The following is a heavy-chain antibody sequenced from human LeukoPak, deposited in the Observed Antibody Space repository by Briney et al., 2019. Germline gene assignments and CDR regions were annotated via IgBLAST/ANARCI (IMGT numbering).Heavy chain of an antibody. D-gene: IGHD3-10*01. Sequence: ASVKVSCKASGYTFTSYDINWVRQAPGQGLEWMGWMNPNSGNTGYAQKFQGRVTMTRNTSISTAYMELSSLRSEDTAVYYCARGRGTMVRGVPYPYAFDIWGQGTMVTVSS. CDR1: GYTFTSYD. CDR2: MNPNSGNT. J-gene: IGHJ3*02. V-gene: IGHV1-8*02. CDR3: ARGRGTMVRGVPYPYAFDI.